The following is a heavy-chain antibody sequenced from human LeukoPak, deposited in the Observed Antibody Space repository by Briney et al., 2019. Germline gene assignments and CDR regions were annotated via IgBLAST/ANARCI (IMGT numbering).Heavy chain of an antibody. Sequence: GGSLRLSCSASGFTFTNAWMSWVRQAPGKGLEWVGRIKSKTAGGTTDYAAPVKGRFSISRDDSKTTLYMQMNSLKSEDTAVYYCQGGRFWGQGTLVTVSS. CDR2: IKSKTAGGTT. CDR1: GFTFTNAW. CDR3: QGGRF. V-gene: IGHV3-15*01. J-gene: IGHJ4*02. D-gene: IGHD1-26*01.